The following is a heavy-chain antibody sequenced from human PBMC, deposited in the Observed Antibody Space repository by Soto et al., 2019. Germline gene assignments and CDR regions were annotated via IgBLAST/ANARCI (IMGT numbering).Heavy chain of an antibody. CDR1: GFTFSSYA. CDR2: ISGSGGST. CDR3: AKAGPRRDGYNDAFDI. J-gene: IGHJ3*02. V-gene: IGHV3-23*01. Sequence: PGGSLRLSCAASGFTFSSYAMSWVRQAPGKGLEWVSAISGSGGSTYYADSVKGRFTISRDNSKNTLYLQMNSLRAEDTAVHYCAKAGPRRDGYNDAFDIWGQGTMVTVSS. D-gene: IGHD5-12*01.